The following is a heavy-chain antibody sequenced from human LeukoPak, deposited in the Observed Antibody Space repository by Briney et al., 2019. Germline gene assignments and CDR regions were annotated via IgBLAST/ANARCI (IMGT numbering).Heavy chain of an antibody. D-gene: IGHD4-23*01. CDR3: ARDLTTVVTGASDY. V-gene: IGHV3-20*04. Sequence: GGSLRLSCAASGFTFSSYAMSWVRQAPGKGLEWVSGINWNGGSTGYADSVKGRFTISRDNAKNSLYLQMNSLRAEDTALYYCARDLTTVVTGASDYWGQGTLVTVSS. J-gene: IGHJ4*02. CDR2: INWNGGST. CDR1: GFTFSSYA.